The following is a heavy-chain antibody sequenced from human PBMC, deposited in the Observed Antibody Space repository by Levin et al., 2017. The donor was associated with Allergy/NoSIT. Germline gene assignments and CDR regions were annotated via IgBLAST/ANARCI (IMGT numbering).Heavy chain of an antibody. D-gene: IGHD4-17*01. CDR1: GFTFSSYA. J-gene: IGHJ3*02. CDR3: AKDNRDSGAYAGAFDI. CDR2: ITGSAGST. Sequence: LSLTCAASGFTFSSYAMNWVRQAPGKGLEWVSTITGSAGSTYYADSVKGRFTISRDNSKNTLSLQMNSLRAEDTAVYYCAKDNRDSGAYAGAFDIWGQGTMVTVSS. V-gene: IGHV3-23*01.